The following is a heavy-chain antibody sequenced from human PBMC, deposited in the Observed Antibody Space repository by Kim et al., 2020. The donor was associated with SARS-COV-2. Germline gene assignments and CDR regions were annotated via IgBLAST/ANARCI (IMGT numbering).Heavy chain of an antibody. CDR2: INHSGST. J-gene: IGHJ6*02. CDR3: ARGSAVAGTRFYYYYGMDV. V-gene: IGHV4-34*01. CDR1: GGSFSGYY. Sequence: SETLSLTCAVYGGSFSGYYWSWIRQPPGKGLEWIGEINHSGSTNYNPSLKSRVTISVDTSKNQFSLKLSSVTAADTAVYYCARGSAVAGTRFYYYYGMDVWGQGTTVTVSS. D-gene: IGHD6-19*01.